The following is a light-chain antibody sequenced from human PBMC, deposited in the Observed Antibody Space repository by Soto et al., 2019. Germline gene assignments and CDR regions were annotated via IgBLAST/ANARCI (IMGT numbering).Light chain of an antibody. J-gene: IGLJ1*01. Sequence: QSVLTQPPSVSGAPGQRVTISCTGSSSNIGAGYDVHWYQQLPGTAPKLLIHGNSNRPSGVPDRFSGSKSGTSAFLAITGLQAEDEADYYCQSYDNSLSGLYVFGTGTKLTVL. CDR3: QSYDNSLSGLYV. V-gene: IGLV1-40*01. CDR2: GNS. CDR1: SSNIGAGYD.